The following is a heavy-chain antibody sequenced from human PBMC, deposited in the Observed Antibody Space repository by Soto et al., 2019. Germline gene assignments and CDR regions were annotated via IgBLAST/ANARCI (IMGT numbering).Heavy chain of an antibody. CDR3: ASCSTSCPPFDY. J-gene: IGHJ4*02. CDR1: GLHFRSYA. V-gene: IGHV3-30-3*01. Sequence: PGVSLILSCAAAGLHFRSYAMHWVRQAPGKGLEWVAVISYDGSNKYYADSVKGRFTISRDNSKNTLYLQMNSLRAEDTAVYYCASCSTSCPPFDYLGQGTLVTVSS. D-gene: IGHD2-2*01. CDR2: ISYDGSNK.